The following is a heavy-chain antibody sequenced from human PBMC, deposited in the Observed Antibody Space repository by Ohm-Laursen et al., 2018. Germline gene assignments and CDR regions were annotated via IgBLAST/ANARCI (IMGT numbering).Heavy chain of an antibody. D-gene: IGHD1-26*01. J-gene: IGHJ4*02. CDR2: IYYSGST. V-gene: IGHV4-59*12. CDR3: ARGVRYSGSTFDS. Sequence: SDTLSLTCTVSGDSISSYYWSWIRQPPGKGLEWIGYIYYSGSTNYNPSLKSRVTISVDTSKSQFSLKLSSVTAADTAVYYCARGVRYSGSTFDSWGQGTLVTVSS. CDR1: GDSISSYY.